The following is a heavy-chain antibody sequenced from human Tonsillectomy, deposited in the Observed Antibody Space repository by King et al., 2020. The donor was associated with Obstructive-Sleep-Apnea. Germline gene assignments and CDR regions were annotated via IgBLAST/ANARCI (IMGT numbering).Heavy chain of an antibody. V-gene: IGHV4-39*07. D-gene: IGHD6-19*01. CDR2: FYYNGNT. J-gene: IGHJ4*02. Sequence: LQLQESGPGLVKPSETLSLTCPVSGGSISSSYYYWGWIRQPPGKGLEWIGSFYYNGNTYYNPSLKSRVTISVDTSKNQFSLKLSSATAADTAVYYCARELGGWHFFDSWGQGTLVTVSS. CDR1: GGSISSSYYY. CDR3: ARELGGWHFFDS.